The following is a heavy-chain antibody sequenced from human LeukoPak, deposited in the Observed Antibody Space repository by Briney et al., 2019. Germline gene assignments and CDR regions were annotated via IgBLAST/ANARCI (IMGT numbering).Heavy chain of an antibody. V-gene: IGHV5-51*01. D-gene: IGHD3-22*01. J-gene: IGHJ4*02. CDR3: ARLLRSGYYGKTSLFDY. CDR1: GYSFTSYW. Sequence: GEPLKISCKGSGYSFTSYWIGWVRQMPGKGLEWMGIIYPGDSDTRYSPSFQGQVTISADKSISTAYLQWSSLKASDTAVYYCARLLRSGYYGKTSLFDYWGQGTLVTVSS. CDR2: IYPGDSDT.